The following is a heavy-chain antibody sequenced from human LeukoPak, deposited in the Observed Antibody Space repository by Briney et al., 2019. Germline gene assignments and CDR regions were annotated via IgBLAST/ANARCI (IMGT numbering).Heavy chain of an antibody. V-gene: IGHV4-59*01. CDR2: IYYSGRT. Sequence: SETLSLTCTVSGGSISSYYWSWIRQPPGKGLEWIGYIYYSGRTNFNPSLKCRVTISVDTSKNQFSLKLSSVTAADTAVYYCARLGSPQGYGGNKAFDIWGHGTMVTVSS. D-gene: IGHD4-23*01. CDR3: ARLGSPQGYGGNKAFDI. J-gene: IGHJ3*02. CDR1: GGSISSYY.